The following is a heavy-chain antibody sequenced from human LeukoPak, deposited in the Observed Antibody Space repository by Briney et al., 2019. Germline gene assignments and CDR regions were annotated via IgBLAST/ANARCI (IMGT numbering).Heavy chain of an antibody. V-gene: IGHV3-48*03. CDR1: GFTFRTYE. Sequence: GGSLRLSCAASGFTFRTYEMTWVRQAPGKGLEWVSYIGTIISTTYYADSVKGRFTVSRDDAKGSLYLQMSSLRAEDTAVYYCARTVYDLRGQRLIPGLDYWGQGTLVTVSS. D-gene: IGHD6-25*01. CDR2: IGTIISTT. J-gene: IGHJ4*02. CDR3: ARTVYDLRGQRLIPGLDY.